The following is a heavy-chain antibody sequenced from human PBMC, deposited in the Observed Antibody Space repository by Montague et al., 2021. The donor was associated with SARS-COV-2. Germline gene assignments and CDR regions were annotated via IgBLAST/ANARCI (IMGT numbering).Heavy chain of an antibody. CDR2: INHSRST. J-gene: IGHJ4*02. CDR3: SRGPTNNIGMVATRLDY. CDR1: GGSFSGYY. Sequence: SESLSLTYAVYGGSFSGYYWYWIRQPPGKGLEWIGEINHSRSTNYNPYPKSRVIISVDTSNNQFSLKLTSVTAADTAVYYCSRGPTNNIGMVATRLDYWGQGTLVTVSA. D-gene: IGHD5-12*01. V-gene: IGHV4-34*01.